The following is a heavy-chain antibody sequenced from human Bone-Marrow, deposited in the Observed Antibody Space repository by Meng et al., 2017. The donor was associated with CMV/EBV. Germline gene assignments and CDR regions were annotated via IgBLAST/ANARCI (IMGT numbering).Heavy chain of an antibody. J-gene: IGHJ6*01. Sequence: ASVKVSCKASGYTFTGYYMHWVRQAPGQGLEWMGWINPNSGGTNYAQKFQGRVTMTRDTSISAAYMELSRLRSDDTAVYYCARVGAKEYYYYGMDVWGQGTTVTVYS. CDR2: INPNSGGT. CDR1: GYTFTGYY. V-gene: IGHV1-2*02. CDR3: ARVGAKEYYYYGMDV.